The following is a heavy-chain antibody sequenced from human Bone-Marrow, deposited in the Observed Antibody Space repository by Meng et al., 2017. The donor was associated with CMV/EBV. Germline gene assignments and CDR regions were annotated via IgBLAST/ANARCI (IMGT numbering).Heavy chain of an antibody. CDR2: IKQDGSEK. Sequence: GESLKISCAASGFTFSNAWMSWVRQAPGKGLEWVANIKQDGSEKYYVDSVKGRFTISRDNAKNSLYLQMNSLRAEDTAVYYCARDGGYGDSTYYYYGMDVWGQGTTVTVSS. CDR3: ARDGGYGDSTYYYYGMDV. D-gene: IGHD4-17*01. CDR1: GFTFSNAW. V-gene: IGHV3-7*01. J-gene: IGHJ6*02.